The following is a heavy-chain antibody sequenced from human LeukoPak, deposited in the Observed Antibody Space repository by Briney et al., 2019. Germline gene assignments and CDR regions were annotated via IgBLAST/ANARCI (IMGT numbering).Heavy chain of an antibody. Sequence: NPSETLSLTCTVSGGSISSYYWSWIRQPAGKGLEWIGRIYTSGSTNYNPSLKSRVTISVDTSKNQFSLKLSSVTAADTAVYYCASSHDSSGYYYYFDYWGQGTLVTVSS. CDR2: IYTSGST. J-gene: IGHJ4*02. CDR3: ASSHDSSGYYYYFDY. CDR1: GGSISSYY. D-gene: IGHD3-22*01. V-gene: IGHV4-4*07.